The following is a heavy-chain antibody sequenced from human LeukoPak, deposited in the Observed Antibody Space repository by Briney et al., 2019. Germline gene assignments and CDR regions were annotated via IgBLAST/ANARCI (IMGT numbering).Heavy chain of an antibody. J-gene: IGHJ5*02. CDR2: IYYSGST. Sequence: SETLSLTCTVSGGSISSSSYYWGWIRQPPGKGLEWIGSIYYSGSTYYNPSLKSRVTISVDTSKNQFSLKLSSVTAADTAVYYCARDGIPSSTSSNWFDPWGQGTLVTVSS. CDR1: GGSISSSSYY. CDR3: ARDGIPSSTSSNWFDP. V-gene: IGHV4-39*07. D-gene: IGHD2-2*01.